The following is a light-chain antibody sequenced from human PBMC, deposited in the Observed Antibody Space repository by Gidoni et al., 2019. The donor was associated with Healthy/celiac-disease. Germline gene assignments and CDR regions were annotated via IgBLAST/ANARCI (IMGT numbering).Light chain of an antibody. J-gene: IGKJ2*01. CDR3: EQALHTPPT. CDR1: HSLLHSNGYNY. Sequence: IVMTQSPLALPVTPGEPASISCRSSHSLLHSNGYNYLDWYLQKPGQSPQLLIYLGSNRASGVPDRFSGSGSGTDFTLKISRVEAEDVGVYYCEQALHTPPTFXHXTKLXIK. V-gene: IGKV2-28*01. CDR2: LGS.